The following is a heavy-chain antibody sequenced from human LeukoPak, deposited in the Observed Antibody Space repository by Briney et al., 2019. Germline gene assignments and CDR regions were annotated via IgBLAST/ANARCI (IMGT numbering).Heavy chain of an antibody. J-gene: IGHJ4*02. CDR3: ARSLIVASEDY. Sequence: GGSLRLSCAASGFRFDSFYMGWIRQVPGKGLDYIAFISASGAVPYYAESVKGRFTISRDNAKNSVSLQMNSVSADDTAVYYCARSLIVASEDYWGQGTLVTVSS. CDR1: GFRFDSFY. V-gene: IGHV3-11*04. CDR2: ISASGAVP. D-gene: IGHD3-22*01.